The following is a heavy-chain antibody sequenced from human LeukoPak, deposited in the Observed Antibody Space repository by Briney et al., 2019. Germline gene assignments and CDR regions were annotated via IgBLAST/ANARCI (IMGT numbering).Heavy chain of an antibody. D-gene: IGHD5-18*01. Sequence: PGGSLRLSCAASGFSFSDHYMDWVRQAPRKGLEWVGRTANKANSHTTEYAASVKGRFFISRDDSKNSLYLQMNSLKIDDTAVYYCATGYTGTIDYWGQGTLVTVSS. V-gene: IGHV3-72*01. J-gene: IGHJ4*02. CDR1: GFSFSDHY. CDR2: TANKANSHTT. CDR3: ATGYTGTIDY.